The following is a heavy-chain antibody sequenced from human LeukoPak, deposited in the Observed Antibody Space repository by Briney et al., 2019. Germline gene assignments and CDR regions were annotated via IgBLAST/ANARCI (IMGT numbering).Heavy chain of an antibody. V-gene: IGHV4-34*01. CDR3: ARNSGRLLWFGEDYYWFDP. Sequence: PSEXXSLTCAVYGGSFSGYYWSWIRQPPGKGLEWIGEINHSGSTNYNPSLKSRVTISVDTSNNHFSLKLSSVTAADTAVYYCARNSGRLLWFGEDYYWFDPWGQGTLVTVSS. CDR2: INHSGST. J-gene: IGHJ5*02. CDR1: GGSFSGYY. D-gene: IGHD3-10*01.